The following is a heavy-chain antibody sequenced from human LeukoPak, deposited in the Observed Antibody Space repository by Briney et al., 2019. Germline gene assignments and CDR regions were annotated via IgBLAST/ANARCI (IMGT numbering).Heavy chain of an antibody. J-gene: IGHJ4*02. D-gene: IGHD3-3*01. V-gene: IGHV1-18*01. CDR1: GYTFTSYG. CDR2: ISAYNGNT. Sequence: ASVKVSCKASGYTFTSYGISWVRQAPGQGLEWMGWISAYNGNTNYAQKLQGSVTMTTDTSTSTAYMELRSLRSDDTAVYYCARDAGLYYDFWSGHPDYWGQGTLVTVSS. CDR3: ARDAGLYYDFWSGHPDY.